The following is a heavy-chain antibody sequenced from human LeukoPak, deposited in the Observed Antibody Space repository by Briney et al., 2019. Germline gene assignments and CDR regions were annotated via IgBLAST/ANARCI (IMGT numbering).Heavy chain of an antibody. CDR1: GFTFSSYG. Sequence: PGGSLRLSCAASGFTFSSYGMYWVRQAPGKGPEWVAHISFDGSKKYYADSVKGRFTISRDNSKNTLYLQMNSLRAEDTALFYCTKDQNGYNYGPFDYWGQGTLVTVSS. CDR2: ISFDGSKK. J-gene: IGHJ4*02. V-gene: IGHV3-30*18. D-gene: IGHD5-18*01. CDR3: TKDQNGYNYGPFDY.